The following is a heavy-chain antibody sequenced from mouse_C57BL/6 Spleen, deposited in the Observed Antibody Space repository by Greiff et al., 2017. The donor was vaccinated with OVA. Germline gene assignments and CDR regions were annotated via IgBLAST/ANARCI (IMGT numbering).Heavy chain of an antibody. CDR3: TRSEVTTRDAMDY. Sequence: QVQLKQSGAELVRPGASVTLSCKASGYTFTDYEMHWVKQTPVHGLEWIGAIDPETGGTAYNQKFKGKAILTADKSSSTAYMELRSLTSEDSAVYYCTRSEVTTRDAMDYWGQGTSVTVSS. CDR1: GYTFTDYE. J-gene: IGHJ4*01. V-gene: IGHV1-15*01. CDR2: IDPETGGT. D-gene: IGHD2-2*01.